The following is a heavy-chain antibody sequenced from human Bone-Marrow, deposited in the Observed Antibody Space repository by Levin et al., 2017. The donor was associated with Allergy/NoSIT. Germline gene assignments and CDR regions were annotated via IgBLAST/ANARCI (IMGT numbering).Heavy chain of an antibody. CDR2: ISWNSGSR. Sequence: SCAASGFTFDDYAMHWVRQAPGKGLEWVSGISWNSGSRGYADSVKGRFTISRDNAKNSLYLQMNSLRPEDTALYYCARHKRAATQYYLDDWGQGALVTVSS. CDR1: GFTFDDYA. CDR3: ARHKRAATQYYLDD. V-gene: IGHV3-9*01. D-gene: IGHD2-15*01. J-gene: IGHJ4*02.